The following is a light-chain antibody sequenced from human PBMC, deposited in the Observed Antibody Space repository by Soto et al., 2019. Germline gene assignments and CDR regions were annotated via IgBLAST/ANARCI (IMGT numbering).Light chain of an antibody. Sequence: DIQMTQSPSTLSASVGDRVTITCRASQSISSWLTWYQQKAGQAPKLLIYKASIVESGVPSRFSGSGSWTECTLTISSLQPDDPANYYCQQYSYFATFGQGTRVEVK. CDR1: QSISSW. J-gene: IGKJ1*01. CDR2: KAS. CDR3: QQYSYFAT. V-gene: IGKV1-5*03.